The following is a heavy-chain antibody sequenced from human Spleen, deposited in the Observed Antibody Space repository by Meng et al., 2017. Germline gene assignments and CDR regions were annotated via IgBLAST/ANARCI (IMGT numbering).Heavy chain of an antibody. Sequence: SETLSLTCTVSGGSISSGSYYWSWIRQPAGKGLEWIGRIYTSGIINYNPSLKSRVTISADTSKNHFSLNLTSATPADTGVYYCAGSHVSGSGLDYWGQGTPVTVSS. V-gene: IGHV4-61*02. CDR3: AGSHVSGSGLDY. CDR2: IYTSGII. J-gene: IGHJ4*02. CDR1: GGSISSGSYY. D-gene: IGHD6-19*01.